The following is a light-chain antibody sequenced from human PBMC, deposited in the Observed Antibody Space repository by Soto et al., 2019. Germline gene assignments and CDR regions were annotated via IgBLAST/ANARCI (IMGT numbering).Light chain of an antibody. Sequence: DTVLTQSPGTLSSSPGERATLSCRASQSVNSRDLAWYQQRPGQAPRLLIYAASSRATGIPDRFSGSGSGTDFTLTISRLEPEDFAVYYCQQYGSSLFTFGQGTRLEMK. CDR3: QQYGSSLFT. CDR2: AAS. CDR1: QSVNSRD. J-gene: IGKJ5*01. V-gene: IGKV3-20*01.